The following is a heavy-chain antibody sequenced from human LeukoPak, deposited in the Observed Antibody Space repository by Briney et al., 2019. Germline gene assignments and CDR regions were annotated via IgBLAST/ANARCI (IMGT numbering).Heavy chain of an antibody. CDR2: IYYSGST. CDR3: ASLAARRTFDY. V-gene: IGHV4-59*01. CDR1: GGSISSYY. D-gene: IGHD6-6*01. Sequence: SETLSLTCTVSGGSISSYYWSWIRQPPGKGLEWIGYIYYSGSTNYNPSLKSRVTISVDTSKNQFSLKLSSVTAADSAVYYCASLAARRTFDYWGQGTLVTVSS. J-gene: IGHJ4*02.